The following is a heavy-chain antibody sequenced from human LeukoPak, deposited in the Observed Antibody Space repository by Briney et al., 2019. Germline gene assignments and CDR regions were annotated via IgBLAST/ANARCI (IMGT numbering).Heavy chain of an antibody. V-gene: IGHV4-30-4*01. J-gene: IGHJ5*02. CDR3: ARRMSMVRGVIITRWFDP. CDR1: GGSISSGDYY. D-gene: IGHD3-10*01. CDR2: IYYSGST. Sequence: SETLSLTCTVSGGSISSGDYYWSWIPQPPGKGLEWIGYIYYSGSTYYNPSLKSRVTISVDTSKNQFSLKLSSVTAADTAVYYCARRMSMVRGVIITRWFDPWGQGTLVTVSS.